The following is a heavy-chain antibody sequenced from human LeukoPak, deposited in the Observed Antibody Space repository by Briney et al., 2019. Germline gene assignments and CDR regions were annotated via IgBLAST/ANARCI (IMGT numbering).Heavy chain of an antibody. D-gene: IGHD3-9*01. CDR2: INSNSGGT. Sequence: ASVKVSCKAPGYTXTGYYMHWVRQAPGQGLEWMGWINSNSGGTNYAQKFQGRVTMTRDTSISTAYMELSRLRSDDTAVYCCARDREGYYDILTGYYGVGAFDIWGQGTMVTVSS. J-gene: IGHJ3*02. CDR1: GYTXTGYY. V-gene: IGHV1-2*02. CDR3: ARDREGYYDILTGYYGVGAFDI.